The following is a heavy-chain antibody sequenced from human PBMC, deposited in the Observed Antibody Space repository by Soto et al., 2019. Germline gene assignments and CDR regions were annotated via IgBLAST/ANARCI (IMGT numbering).Heavy chain of an antibody. CDR3: AREGGIATYGDYLYFDY. CDR2: IYYIGST. V-gene: IGHV4-31*03. Sequence: SETLSLTCTVSGGSISSGGYYWSWIRKHPGKGLQWIGYIYYIGSTYYNPSLKSRVTISVDTSKNQLSLKLSSVTAADTAVYYCAREGGIATYGDYLYFDYWGRGTLITVCS. J-gene: IGHJ4*02. D-gene: IGHD4-17*01. CDR1: GGSISSGGYY.